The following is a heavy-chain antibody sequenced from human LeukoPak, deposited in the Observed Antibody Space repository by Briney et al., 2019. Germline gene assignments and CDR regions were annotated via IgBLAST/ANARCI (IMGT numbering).Heavy chain of an antibody. V-gene: IGHV4-61*02. J-gene: IGHJ3*02. CDR1: GGSISSGSYY. CDR2: IYTSGST. CDR3: ARITHDYGDYGDAFDI. D-gene: IGHD4-17*01. Sequence: SETLSLTCTVSGGSISSGSYYWSWIRQPAGKGLEWIGRIYTSGSTNYNPSLKSRVTMSLDTSKNQFSLNLNSVTAADTAVYYCARITHDYGDYGDAFDIWGQGTMVTVSS.